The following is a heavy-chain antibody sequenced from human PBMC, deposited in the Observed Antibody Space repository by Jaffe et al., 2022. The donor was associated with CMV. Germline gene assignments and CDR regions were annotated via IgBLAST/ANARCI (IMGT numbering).Heavy chain of an antibody. Sequence: EVQLVQSGAEVKKPGESLRISCKGSGYSFTSYWISWVRQMPGKGLEWMGRIDPSDSYTNYSPSFQGHVTISADKSISTAYLQWSSLKASDTAMYYCARRGDSSGYYDAFDIWGQGTMVTVSS. J-gene: IGHJ3*02. CDR3: ARRGDSSGYYDAFDI. CDR2: IDPSDSYT. D-gene: IGHD3-22*01. CDR1: GYSFTSYW. V-gene: IGHV5-10-1*03.